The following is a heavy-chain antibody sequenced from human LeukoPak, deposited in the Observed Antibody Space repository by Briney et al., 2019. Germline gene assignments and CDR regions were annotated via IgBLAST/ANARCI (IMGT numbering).Heavy chain of an antibody. D-gene: IGHD3-22*01. CDR2: INWNGGTT. V-gene: IGHV3-20*04. CDR1: GFTFDDYG. CDR3: ARGVLRTSAYYGVDY. J-gene: IGHJ4*02. Sequence: GGSLRLSCAASGFTFDDYGFTWVRQAPEKGLEWVSGINWNGGTTRYADSVKGRFTISRDNAKNSLYLQMNSVRAEDTAFYYYARGVLRTSAYYGVDYWGQGTLVTVSS.